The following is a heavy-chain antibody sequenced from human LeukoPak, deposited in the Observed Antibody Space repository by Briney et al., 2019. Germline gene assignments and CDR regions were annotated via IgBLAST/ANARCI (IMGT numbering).Heavy chain of an antibody. J-gene: IGHJ6*03. D-gene: IGHD4-17*01. CDR1: GGTFSSYA. Sequence: SVKVSCKASGGTFSSYAISWVRQAPGQGLEWMGGIIPIFGTANYAQKFQGRVTITADESTSTAYMELSSLRSEDTAVYYCASEITVTTRPDYYYYYYMDVWGKGTTVTVSS. CDR3: ASEITVTTRPDYYYYYYMDV. V-gene: IGHV1-69*01. CDR2: IIPIFGTA.